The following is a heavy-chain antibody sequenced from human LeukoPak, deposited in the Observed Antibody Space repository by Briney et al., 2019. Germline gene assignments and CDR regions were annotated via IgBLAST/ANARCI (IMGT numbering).Heavy chain of an antibody. CDR2: VTATGGST. CDR1: GFTFRSYA. Sequence: GGSLRLSYAASGFTFRSYAMGWVRQAPGKGLEWVSTVTATGGSTYYADSVKGRFTISRDNSKNTLFLQMESLRAEHTAVYYCARRSLVETAVPGYFDYWGQGTLVTVSS. D-gene: IGHD6-19*01. CDR3: ARRSLVETAVPGYFDY. V-gene: IGHV3-23*01. J-gene: IGHJ4*02.